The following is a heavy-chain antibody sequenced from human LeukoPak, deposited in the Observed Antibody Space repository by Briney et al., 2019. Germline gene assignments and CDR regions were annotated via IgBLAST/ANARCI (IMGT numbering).Heavy chain of an antibody. V-gene: IGHV1-18*01. J-gene: IGHJ6*02. CDR3: AREFTMVRGGGYYYGMDV. Sequence: ASVKVSCKASGYTFTSYGISWVRQAPGQGLEWMGWISAYNGNTNYAQKLQGRVTMTTDTSTSTAYMELRSLRSDDTAVYYCAREFTMVRGGGYYYGMDVWGQGTTVTVSS. CDR1: GYTFTSYG. CDR2: ISAYNGNT. D-gene: IGHD3-10*01.